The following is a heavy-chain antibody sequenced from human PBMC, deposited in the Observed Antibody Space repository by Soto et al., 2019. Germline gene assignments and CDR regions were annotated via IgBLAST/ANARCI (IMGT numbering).Heavy chain of an antibody. J-gene: IGHJ6*02. CDR1: GVTCGNAW. V-gene: IGHV3-15*07. D-gene: IGHD6-13*01. CDR2: SKSKTDGGTT. Sequence: RVASAAGGVTCGNAWVNRVRQATGKGLEWVGRSKSKTDGGTTDYAAPVKGRFTISRDDSKNTLYLQMNSLKTEDTAVYYCTTDGGYSSSWMINHYYYYYGMDVWGQGTTVTVPS. CDR3: TTDGGYSSSWMINHYYYYYGMDV.